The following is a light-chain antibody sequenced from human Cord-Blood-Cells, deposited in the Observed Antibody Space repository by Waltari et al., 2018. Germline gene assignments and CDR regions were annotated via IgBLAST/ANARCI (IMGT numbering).Light chain of an antibody. CDR2: DVS. CDR3: CSYAGSYTWV. CDR1: SSDVGGYNY. Sequence: QSALTQPRSVSGSPGQSVTIPCTGTSSDVGGYNYVTWYQQHPGKAPKLMSYDVSKRPSGVPDRFSASKSGNTASLTISGLQAENEADYYCCSYAGSYTWVFGGGTKLTVL. V-gene: IGLV2-11*01. J-gene: IGLJ3*02.